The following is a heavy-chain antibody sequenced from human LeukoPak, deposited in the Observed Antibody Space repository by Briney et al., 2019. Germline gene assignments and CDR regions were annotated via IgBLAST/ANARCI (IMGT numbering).Heavy chain of an antibody. V-gene: IGHV1-2*02. Sequence: ASVKVSCKASGYTFTSYGISWVRQAPGQGLEWMGWINPNSGGTNYAQKFQGRVTMTRDTSISTAYMELSRLRSDDTAVYYCARDGSYYDFWSGYSTQYYYYYYMDVWGKGTTVTVSS. J-gene: IGHJ6*03. D-gene: IGHD3-3*01. CDR2: INPNSGGT. CDR1: GYTFTSYG. CDR3: ARDGSYYDFWSGYSTQYYYYYYMDV.